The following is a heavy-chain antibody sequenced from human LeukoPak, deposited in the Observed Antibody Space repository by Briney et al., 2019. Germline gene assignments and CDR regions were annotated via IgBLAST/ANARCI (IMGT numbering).Heavy chain of an antibody. Sequence: GGSLRLSCAASGFTFSDYYMSWIRQALGKGLEWVSYISSSSSYTSYADSVKGRFTISRDNAKNSLYLQMNSLRAEDTAVYYCARDRWYGDYSGKYYFDYWGQGTLVTVSS. CDR3: ARDRWYGDYSGKYYFDY. CDR1: GFTFSDYY. D-gene: IGHD4-17*01. J-gene: IGHJ4*02. CDR2: ISSSSSYT. V-gene: IGHV3-11*06.